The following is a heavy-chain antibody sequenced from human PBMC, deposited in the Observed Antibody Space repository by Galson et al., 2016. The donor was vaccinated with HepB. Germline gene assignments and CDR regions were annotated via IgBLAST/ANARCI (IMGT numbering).Heavy chain of an antibody. CDR2: VNPHSGNA. CDR1: GYIFTSYD. D-gene: IGHD3-16*01. CDR3: TGGQGPPGGT. V-gene: IGHV1-8*01. J-gene: IGHJ5*02. Sequence: SVKVSCKAFGYIFTSYDIHWVRQAPGQGLEWMGWVNPHSGNAGFAQKFQGRLTMTRNTSTSTAYMQLSSLRSEDTAVYYCTGGQGPPGGTWGQGSLVIVSS.